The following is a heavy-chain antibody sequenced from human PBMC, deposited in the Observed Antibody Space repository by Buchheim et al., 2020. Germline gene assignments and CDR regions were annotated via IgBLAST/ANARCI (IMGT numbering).Heavy chain of an antibody. V-gene: IGHV1-8*01. CDR1: GYTFTTYG. Sequence: QVQLVQPGAEVKKPGSSVKVSCKASGYTFTTYGINWVRQAAGQGLEWMGWIDTNNGNTAYAQKIQGRVTMTRDISVSSAYMELTSLRPEDTAVYYCSIDMVTADYWGQGTL. CDR3: SIDMVTADY. D-gene: IGHD5-18*01. CDR2: IDTNNGNT. J-gene: IGHJ4*02.